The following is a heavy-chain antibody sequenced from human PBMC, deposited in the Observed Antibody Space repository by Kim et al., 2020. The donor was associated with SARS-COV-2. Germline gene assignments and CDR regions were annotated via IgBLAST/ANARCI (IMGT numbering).Heavy chain of an antibody. CDR1: GYTFTSYG. CDR2: ISAYNGNT. V-gene: IGHV1-18*01. J-gene: IGHJ3*02. CDR3: ARGWVGSVAGPDAFDI. Sequence: ASVKVSCKASGYTFTSYGISWVRQAPGQGLEWMGWISAYNGNTNYAQKLQGRVTMTTDTSTSTAYMELRSLRSDDTAVYYCARGWVGSVAGPDAFDIWGQGTMVTVSS. D-gene: IGHD6-19*01.